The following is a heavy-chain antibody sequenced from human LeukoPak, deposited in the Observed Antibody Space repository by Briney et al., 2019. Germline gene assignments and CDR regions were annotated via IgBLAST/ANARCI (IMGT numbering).Heavy chain of an antibody. J-gene: IGHJ6*03. CDR1: GFTFDDYA. CDR2: ISWNSDSI. CDR3: AKDKFSSPHYYMDV. Sequence: GRSLRLSCAASGFTFDDYAMHWARQAPGKGLEWVSGISWNSDSIGYADSVKGRFTISRDNAKNSLYLQLNSLRAEDTALYYCAKDKFSSPHYYMDVWGKGTTVTVSS. V-gene: IGHV3-9*01.